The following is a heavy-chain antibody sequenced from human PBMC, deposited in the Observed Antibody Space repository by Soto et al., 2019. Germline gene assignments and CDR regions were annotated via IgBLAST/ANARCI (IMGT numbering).Heavy chain of an antibody. CDR1: DDSINSDKYY. V-gene: IGHV4-39*01. Sequence: PSETLSLTCSVSDDSINSDKYYWGWIRQPPGKGLEWIGSIYYRGNAYYNPSLQTRVTISLDKSKSQFSLKLSSVTAADTAVYYCARLVRYYGSGSYARASLYYYYYGMDVWGQGTTVTVSS. CDR3: ARLVRYYGSGSYARASLYYYYYGMDV. J-gene: IGHJ6*02. CDR2: IYYRGNA. D-gene: IGHD3-10*01.